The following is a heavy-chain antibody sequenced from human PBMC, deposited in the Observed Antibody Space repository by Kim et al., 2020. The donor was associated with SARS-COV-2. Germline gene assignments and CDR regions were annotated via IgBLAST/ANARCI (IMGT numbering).Heavy chain of an antibody. CDR2: IYYSGST. Sequence: SETLSLTCTVSGGSISSGGYYWSWIRQHPGKGLEWIGYIYYSGSTYYNPSLKSRVTISVDTSKNQFSLKLSSVTAADTAVYYCARVGGPEGHYYDSSGYYWGNWFDPWGQGTLVTVSS. V-gene: IGHV4-31*03. J-gene: IGHJ5*02. D-gene: IGHD3-22*01. CDR1: GGSISSGGYY. CDR3: ARVGGPEGHYYDSSGYYWGNWFDP.